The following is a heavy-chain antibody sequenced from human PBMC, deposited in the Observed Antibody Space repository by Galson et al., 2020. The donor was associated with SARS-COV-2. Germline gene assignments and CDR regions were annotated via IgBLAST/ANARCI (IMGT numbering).Heavy chain of an antibody. V-gene: IGHV4-31*03. CDR3: ACGSNWYLDS. D-gene: IGHD4-4*01. CDR2: VYHSGSS. Sequence: ASETLSLTCTVSGVSISGGGYYWSWIRQRPGEGLEWIGYVYHSGSSFYNPSLNSRVSMSLDTSFSLKLTSVTAADTAVYFCACGSNWYLDSWGQGTLVTVSS. J-gene: IGHJ4*02. CDR1: GVSISGGGYY.